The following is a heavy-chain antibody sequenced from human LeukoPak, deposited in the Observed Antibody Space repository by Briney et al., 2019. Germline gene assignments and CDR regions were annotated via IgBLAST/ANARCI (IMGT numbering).Heavy chain of an antibody. D-gene: IGHD5-24*01. CDR1: GFTFSDYY. V-gene: IGHV3-11*04. CDR2: ISSSGSTI. CDR3: AGGLATIPFDY. J-gene: IGHJ4*02. Sequence: GGSLRLSCAASGFTFSDYYMTWIRQAPGKGLEWVSYISSSGSTIYYTDSVKGRFTISRDNAKNSLYLQMNSLRAEDTAVFYCAGGLATIPFDYWGQGTLVTVSS.